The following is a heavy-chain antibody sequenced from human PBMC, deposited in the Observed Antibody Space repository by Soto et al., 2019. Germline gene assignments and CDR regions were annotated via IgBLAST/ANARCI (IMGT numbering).Heavy chain of an antibody. Sequence: EVQLVESGGGLVQPGGSLRLSCAAAGFTSSSYWMSWVRQAPGKGLEWVANVKPDGSEKWYVDSVKGRFTISRDNAKNSLYLQMNSLRAEDTAVYYCARGDHYDTSGPFSDAFDIWGQGTMVTVSS. CDR1: GFTSSSYW. J-gene: IGHJ3*02. CDR3: ARGDHYDTSGPFSDAFDI. CDR2: VKPDGSEK. V-gene: IGHV3-7*02. D-gene: IGHD3-22*01.